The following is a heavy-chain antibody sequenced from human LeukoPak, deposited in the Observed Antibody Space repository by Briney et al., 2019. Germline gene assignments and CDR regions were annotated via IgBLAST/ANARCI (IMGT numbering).Heavy chain of an antibody. Sequence: SETLSLTCSVSGDSISSGNYYWGWIRRPPGKGLEWIGNLYYSGSTYYYPSFKSRVTISVDTSKNQFSLKLSSVTAADTAVYYCASDRSSWNPGAPSWGQGTLVTVSS. CDR3: ASDRSSWNPGAPS. J-gene: IGHJ5*02. CDR1: GDSISSGNYY. V-gene: IGHV4-39*01. CDR2: LYYSGST. D-gene: IGHD6-13*01.